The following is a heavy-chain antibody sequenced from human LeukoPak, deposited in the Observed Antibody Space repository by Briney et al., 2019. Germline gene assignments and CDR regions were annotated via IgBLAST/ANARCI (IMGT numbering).Heavy chain of an antibody. CDR3: ARDHYSGSDGFDY. V-gene: IGHV3-53*01. CDR1: GFTVSTNY. CDR2: IYSGGST. Sequence: GGSLRLSCAASGFTVSTNYMTWVRQAPGKGLEWVSVIYSGGSTYYADSVKGRFTISRDNSKNTLYLQMNSLRAEDTAVYYCARDHYSGSDGFDYWGQGTLVTVSS. J-gene: IGHJ4*02. D-gene: IGHD5-12*01.